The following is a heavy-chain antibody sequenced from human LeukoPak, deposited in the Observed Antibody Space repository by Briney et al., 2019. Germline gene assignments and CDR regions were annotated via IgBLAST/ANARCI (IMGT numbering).Heavy chain of an antibody. CDR3: AKGDFDY. CDR2: TRNRVMGYTT. J-gene: IGHJ4*02. V-gene: IGHV3-72*01. CDR1: GFTLSDHY. Sequence: GGSLRLSCAASGFTLSDHYIDWVRRAPGKGLEWVGRTRNRVMGYTTEYAASVRGRFTISRDDSKSLLYLQMNSLRAEDTAVYYCAKGDFDYWGQGTLVTVSS.